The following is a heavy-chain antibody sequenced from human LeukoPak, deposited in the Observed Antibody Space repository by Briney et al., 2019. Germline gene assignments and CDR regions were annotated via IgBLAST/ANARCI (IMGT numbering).Heavy chain of an antibody. Sequence: PGGSLRLSCAASGFTFSSYSMNWVRQAPGKGLEWVSSISSSSSYIYYADSVKGRFTISRDNAKNSLYLQMNSLRAEDTAVYYCARHGTNTGYYYDSSGSRDAFDIWGQGTMVTVSS. J-gene: IGHJ3*02. V-gene: IGHV3-21*01. CDR2: ISSSSSYI. CDR1: GFTFSSYS. D-gene: IGHD3-22*01. CDR3: ARHGTNTGYYYDSSGSRDAFDI.